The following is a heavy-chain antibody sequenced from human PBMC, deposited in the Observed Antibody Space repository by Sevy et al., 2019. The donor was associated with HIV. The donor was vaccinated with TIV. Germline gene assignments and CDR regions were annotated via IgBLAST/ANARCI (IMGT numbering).Heavy chain of an antibody. CDR3: ARQWFGELPRRLYGMDV. D-gene: IGHD3-10*01. CDR1: GYSFTSYW. Sequence: RGESLKISCKGSGYSFTSYWIGWVRQMPGKGLEWMRIIYPGDSDTRYSPSSQGQFTNSAGKSISTAYLQWSSLKASETAMNYCARQWFGELPRRLYGMDVWGQGTTVTVSS. J-gene: IGHJ6*02. V-gene: IGHV5-51*01. CDR2: IYPGDSDT.